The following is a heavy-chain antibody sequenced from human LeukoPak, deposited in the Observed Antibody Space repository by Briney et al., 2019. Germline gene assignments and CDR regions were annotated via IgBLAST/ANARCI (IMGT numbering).Heavy chain of an antibody. CDR1: GFTFSSYA. CDR2: ISGSGDNT. V-gene: IGHV3-23*01. D-gene: IGHD6-19*01. CDR3: AKHGSGRYFDY. Sequence: PGGSLRLSCAASGFTFSSYAFSWVRQAPGKGLEWVSAISGSGDNTYYADSVKGRFTISRDNPKSTLYLQVNSLRAEDTAVYYCAKHGSGRYFDYWGQGTLVTVSS. J-gene: IGHJ4*02.